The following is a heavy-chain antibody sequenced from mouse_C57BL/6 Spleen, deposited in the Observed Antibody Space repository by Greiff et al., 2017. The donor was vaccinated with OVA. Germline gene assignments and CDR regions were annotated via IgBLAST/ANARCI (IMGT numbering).Heavy chain of an antibody. V-gene: IGHV1-80*01. Sequence: QVQLQQSGAELVKPGASVKISCKASGYAFSSYWMNWVKQRPGKGLEWIGQIYPGDGDTNYNGKFKGKATLTADKSSSTAYMQLSSLTSEDSAVYFCARMGYGSSYRYFGVWGTGTTVTVSS. CDR2: IYPGDGDT. J-gene: IGHJ1*03. CDR1: GYAFSSYW. CDR3: ARMGYGSSYRYFGV. D-gene: IGHD1-1*01.